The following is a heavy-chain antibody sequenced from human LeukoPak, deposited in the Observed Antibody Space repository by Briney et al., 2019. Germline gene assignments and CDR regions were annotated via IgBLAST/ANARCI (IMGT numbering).Heavy chain of an antibody. J-gene: IGHJ5*02. CDR2: INHSGST. CDR1: GFTFSSYW. Sequence: GSLRLSCAASGFTFSSYWMSWVRQAPGKGLEWIGEINHSGSTNYNPSLKSRVTISVDTSKNQFSLKLSSVTAADTAVYYCAGRPVEGWYGVIGWWFDPWGQGTLATVSS. D-gene: IGHD6-19*01. V-gene: IGHV4-34*08. CDR3: AGRPVEGWYGVIGWWFDP.